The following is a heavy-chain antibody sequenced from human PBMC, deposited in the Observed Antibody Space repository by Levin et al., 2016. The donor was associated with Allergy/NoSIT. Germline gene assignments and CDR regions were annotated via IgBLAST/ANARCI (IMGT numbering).Heavy chain of an antibody. D-gene: IGHD3-3*01. V-gene: IGHV3-30*18. CDR3: ANGMVEYYDFWSGYYTLDY. CDR2: ISYDGSNK. Sequence: WIRQPPGKGLEWVAVISYDGSNKYYADSVKGRFTISRDNSKNTLYLQMNSLRAEDTAVYYCANGMVEYYDFWSGYYTLDYWGQGTLVTVSS. J-gene: IGHJ4*02.